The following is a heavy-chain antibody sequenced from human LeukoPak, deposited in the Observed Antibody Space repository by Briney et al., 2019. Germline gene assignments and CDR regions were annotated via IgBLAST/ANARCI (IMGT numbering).Heavy chain of an antibody. Sequence: PSETLSLTCTVSGGSISSYYWSWIRQPAGKGLEWIGRIYTSGSTNYNPSLKSRVTMSVDTSKNQFSLKLSSVTAADTAVFYCARHLMRSGWASPFDYWGQGILVTVSS. CDR3: ARHLMRSGWASPFDY. J-gene: IGHJ4*02. D-gene: IGHD6-25*01. CDR2: IYTSGST. V-gene: IGHV4-4*07. CDR1: GGSISSYY.